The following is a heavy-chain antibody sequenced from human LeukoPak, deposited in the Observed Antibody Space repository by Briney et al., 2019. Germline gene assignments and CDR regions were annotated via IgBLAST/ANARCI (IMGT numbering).Heavy chain of an antibody. D-gene: IGHD1-26*01. CDR3: ASLLGDKTIFDF. CDR1: GLIFGGRW. Sequence: PGGSLRLSCAASGLIFGGRWMSWIRQAPGKGLEWVANIKRDGSGEYYLDSVKGRFTISRDNAKNSLYLQMNSLRAEDTAVYYCASLLGDKTIFDFWGQGTLVTVSS. J-gene: IGHJ4*02. CDR2: IKRDGSGE. V-gene: IGHV3-7*01.